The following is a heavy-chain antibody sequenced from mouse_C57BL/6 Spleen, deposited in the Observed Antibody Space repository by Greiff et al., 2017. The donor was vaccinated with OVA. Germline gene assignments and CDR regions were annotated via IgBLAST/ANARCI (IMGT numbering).Heavy chain of an antibody. V-gene: IGHV1-76*01. CDR1: GYTFTDYY. Sequence: QVQLQQSGAELVRPGASVKLSCKASGYTFTDYYINWVKQRPGHGLEWIARIYPGSGNTYYNEKFKGKATLTAEKSSSTAYMQLSSLTSEDSAVYFCARGGYYSNYLDYWGQGTTLTVSS. J-gene: IGHJ2*01. CDR2: IYPGSGNT. CDR3: ARGGYYSNYLDY. D-gene: IGHD2-12*01.